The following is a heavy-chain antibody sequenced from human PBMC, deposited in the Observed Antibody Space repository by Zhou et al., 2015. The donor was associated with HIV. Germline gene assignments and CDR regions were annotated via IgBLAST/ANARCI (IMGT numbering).Heavy chain of an antibody. D-gene: IGHD5-24*01. CDR3: ASFLSGGIEMATDY. J-gene: IGHJ4*02. CDR1: GGIFSGSD. V-gene: IGHV1-69*01. Sequence: QVQLVQSGTEVKKPGSSVKVSCKASGGIFSGSDISWVRQAPGQGLEWMGGIIPIFGTANYAQKFQGRVTITADESTSTAYMELSSLRSEDTAVYYCASFLSGGIEMATDYWGQGTLVTVSS. CDR2: IIPIFGTA.